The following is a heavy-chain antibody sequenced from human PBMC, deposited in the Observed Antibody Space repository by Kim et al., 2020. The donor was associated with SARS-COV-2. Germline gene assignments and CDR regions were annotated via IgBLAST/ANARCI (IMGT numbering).Heavy chain of an antibody. V-gene: IGHV1-3*01. Sequence: KFQGRVTITRDTSASTAYMELSSLRSEDTAVYYCAREDIVVVVAAHAFDIWGQGTMVTVSS. CDR3: AREDIVVVVAAHAFDI. J-gene: IGHJ3*02. D-gene: IGHD2-15*01.